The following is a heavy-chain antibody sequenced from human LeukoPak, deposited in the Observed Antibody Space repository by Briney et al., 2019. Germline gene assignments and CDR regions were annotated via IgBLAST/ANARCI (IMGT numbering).Heavy chain of an antibody. J-gene: IGHJ4*02. CDR1: GFTFNNYG. CDR2: ISHDGTNE. V-gene: IGHV3-30*04. Sequence: GGSLRLSCVASGFTFNNYGMHCVRQAPGKGLEWVSLISHDGTNEDYSDSVEGRFTISRDNSKKTVYLQMDSLRSEDTAVYYCVRGALRKLWTLGVDWGQGTLVIVSS. CDR3: VRGALRKLWTLGVD. D-gene: IGHD3-16*01.